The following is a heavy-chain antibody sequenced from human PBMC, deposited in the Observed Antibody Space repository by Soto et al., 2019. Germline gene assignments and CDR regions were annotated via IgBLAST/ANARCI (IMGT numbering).Heavy chain of an antibody. CDR3: ARDYGDYAFDY. J-gene: IGHJ4*02. D-gene: IGHD4-17*01. Sequence: SETLSLTCTVSGGSISSYYWSWIRQPPGKGLEWIGYIYYSGSTNYNPSLKSRVTISVDTSKNQFSLKLSSVTAADTAVYYCARDYGDYAFDYWGQGTLVTVSS. V-gene: IGHV4-59*01. CDR1: GGSISSYY. CDR2: IYYSGST.